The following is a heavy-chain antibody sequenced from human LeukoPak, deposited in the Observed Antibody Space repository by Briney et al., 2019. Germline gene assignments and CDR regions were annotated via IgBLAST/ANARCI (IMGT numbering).Heavy chain of an antibody. V-gene: IGHV3-9*01. Sequence: GGSLRLSCAASGFTFDDYAMHWVRQVPGKGPEWVAGINWNSGSIDYADSVKGRFTISRDNAKNSLYLQMNSLRSEDTALYYCAKLSAGSENDYWGQGTLVTVSS. J-gene: IGHJ4*02. D-gene: IGHD3-10*01. CDR1: GFTFDDYA. CDR3: AKLSAGSENDY. CDR2: INWNSGSI.